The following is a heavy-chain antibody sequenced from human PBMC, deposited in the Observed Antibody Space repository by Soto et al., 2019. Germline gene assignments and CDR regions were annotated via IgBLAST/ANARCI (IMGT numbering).Heavy chain of an antibody. CDR2: INPNSGGT. Sequence: ASVKVSCKASGYTFTGYYMHWVRQAPGQGLEWMGWINPNSGGTNYAQKFQGWVTMTRDTPISTAYMELSRLRSDDTAVYYCARDGGVVVAATSDYYYGMDVWGQGTTVTVSS. CDR3: ARDGGVVVAATSDYYYGMDV. CDR1: GYTFTGYY. D-gene: IGHD2-15*01. V-gene: IGHV1-2*04. J-gene: IGHJ6*02.